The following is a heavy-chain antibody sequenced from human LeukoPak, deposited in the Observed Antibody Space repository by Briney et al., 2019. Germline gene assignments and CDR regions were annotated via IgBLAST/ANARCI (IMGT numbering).Heavy chain of an antibody. D-gene: IGHD3-22*01. J-gene: IGHJ4*02. CDR1: GFTFSNYA. Sequence: GGSLRLSCSASGFTFSNYAMHWVRQAPGKGLEYVSAISGTGGSTYYADSVKGRFTISRDNSKNTLFLQMNNLRAEDTAVYYCARDSGGDDSIGYYVFDYWGQGTLVTVSS. V-gene: IGHV3-64*04. CDR3: ARDSGGDDSIGYYVFDY. CDR2: ISGTGGST.